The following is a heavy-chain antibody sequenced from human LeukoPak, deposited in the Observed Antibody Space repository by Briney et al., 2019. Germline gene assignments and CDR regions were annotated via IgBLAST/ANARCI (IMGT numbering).Heavy chain of an antibody. Sequence: ASVKVSYKASGYTFTSYGISWVRQAPGQGLEWMGWISAYNGNTNYAQKLQGRVTMTTDTSTSTAYMELRSLRSDDTAVYYCARDLYSSGLYYYYYYGMDVWGQGTTVTVSS. CDR1: GYTFTSYG. CDR2: ISAYNGNT. V-gene: IGHV1-18*01. CDR3: ARDLYSSGLYYYYYYGMDV. J-gene: IGHJ6*02. D-gene: IGHD3-22*01.